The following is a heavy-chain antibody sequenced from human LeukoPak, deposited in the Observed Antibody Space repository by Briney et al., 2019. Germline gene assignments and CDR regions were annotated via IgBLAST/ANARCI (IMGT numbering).Heavy chain of an antibody. V-gene: IGHV4-34*01. CDR2: INHSGST. CDR3: ARGSGYTYDAFDI. Sequence: PSETLSLTCAVYGGSFSGYYWSWIRQPPGKGLEWIGQINHSGSTNYNPSLESRVTISVDTSKIQFSLKLSSVTAADTAVYYCARGSGYTYDAFDIWGQGTMVTVSS. J-gene: IGHJ3*02. D-gene: IGHD5-24*01. CDR1: GGSFSGYY.